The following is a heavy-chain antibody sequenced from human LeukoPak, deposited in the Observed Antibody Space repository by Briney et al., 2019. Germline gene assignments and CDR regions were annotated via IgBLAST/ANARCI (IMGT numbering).Heavy chain of an antibody. CDR3: ARSRAARYYYYGMDV. CDR2: IWYDGSNK. Sequence: GRSLRLSCAASGFTFSSYGMHWVRQAPGKGLEWVAVIWYDGSNKYYADSVKGRFTISRDNSKNTLYLQMNSLRAEDTAVYYCARSRAARYYYYGMDVWGQGTTVTVSS. CDR1: GFTFSSYG. J-gene: IGHJ6*02. V-gene: IGHV3-33*01.